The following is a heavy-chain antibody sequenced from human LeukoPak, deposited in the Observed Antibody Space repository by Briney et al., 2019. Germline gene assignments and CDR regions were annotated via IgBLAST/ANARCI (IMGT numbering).Heavy chain of an antibody. CDR1: GFTFSDHY. Sequence: PGGSLRLSCAASGFTFSDHYLDCVRQSPGKGLEWIGRTRSKAYSYTTEYAASVKGRFTISRDDSKSSLYLQMNSLRTEDTAVYYCARMSYSGSSGNYHDYWGQGTLVTVSS. CDR2: TRSKAYSYTT. CDR3: ARMSYSGSSGNYHDY. J-gene: IGHJ4*02. D-gene: IGHD3-22*01. V-gene: IGHV3-72*01.